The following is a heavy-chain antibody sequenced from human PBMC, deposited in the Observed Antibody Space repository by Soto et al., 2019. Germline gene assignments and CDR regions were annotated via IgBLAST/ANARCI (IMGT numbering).Heavy chain of an antibody. D-gene: IGHD6-13*01. CDR3: AKENGYSSTWFEFDC. Sequence: GGSLRLSCTASGFTFSSHAMSWVRQAPGKGLEWVSAISGSGGSTYYADSVKGRFTISRDNSKNTLYLQMNSLRAEDTAVYYCAKENGYSSTWFEFDCWGQGTLVTVSS. V-gene: IGHV3-23*01. CDR2: ISGSGGST. J-gene: IGHJ4*02. CDR1: GFTFSSHA.